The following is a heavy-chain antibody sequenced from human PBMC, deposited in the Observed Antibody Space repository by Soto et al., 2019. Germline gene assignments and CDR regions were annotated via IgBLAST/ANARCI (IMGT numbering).Heavy chain of an antibody. CDR2: ISGGGGGT. CDR1: GFTFSTYG. D-gene: IGHD3-16*01. Sequence: PGGSLRLSCEASGFTFSTYGMTWVRQAPGKGLEWVSGISGGGGGTYYADSVKGRFTISRDNPKNTLYLQMNSLRAEDTAVYYCAKGRSKIDYWGQGLLVTVSS. CDR3: AKGRSKIDY. V-gene: IGHV3-23*01. J-gene: IGHJ4*02.